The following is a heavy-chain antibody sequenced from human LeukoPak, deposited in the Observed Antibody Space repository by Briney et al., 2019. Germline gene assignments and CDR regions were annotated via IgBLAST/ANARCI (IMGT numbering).Heavy chain of an antibody. CDR3: ARALQVDGHYVPFDY. J-gene: IGHJ4*02. D-gene: IGHD4-17*01. Sequence: PSETLSLTYAVYCGAVSGYYWSWILQPPGKGLELIGEINHSGSTNYNPSLKSRVTISVDTSKNQFSLKLSSLTAADTAVYYCARALQVDGHYVPFDYWGQGTLVTVSS. CDR1: CGAVSGYY. CDR2: INHSGST. V-gene: IGHV4-34*01.